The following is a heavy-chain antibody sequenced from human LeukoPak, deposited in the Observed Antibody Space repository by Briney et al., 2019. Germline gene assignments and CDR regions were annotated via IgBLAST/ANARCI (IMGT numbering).Heavy chain of an antibody. J-gene: IGHJ4*02. CDR1: GFTFSTHS. CDR3: ATAPELVVIASTDY. Sequence: GGSLRLSCAASGFTFSTHSMNWVRQAPGKGLEWVSSISSSSSYIYYADSVKGRFTISRDNAKNSLYLQMNSLRAEDTAVYYCATAPELVVIASTDYWGQGTLVTVSS. D-gene: IGHD2-21*01. V-gene: IGHV3-21*01. CDR2: ISSSSSYI.